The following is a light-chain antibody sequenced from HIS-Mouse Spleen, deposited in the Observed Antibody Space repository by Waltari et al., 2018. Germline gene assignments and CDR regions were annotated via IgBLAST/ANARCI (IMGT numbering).Light chain of an antibody. CDR2: EDS. CDR3: YSTDSSGNHRV. CDR1: ALPKTY. V-gene: IGLV3-10*01. Sequence: SYELTQPPSVSVSPGPTARITCPGDALPKTYAYWYQQKSGQAPVLVIYEDSKRPSGIPERFSGSSSGTMATLTISGAQVEDEADYYCYSTDSSGNHRVFGGGTKLTVL. J-gene: IGLJ2*01.